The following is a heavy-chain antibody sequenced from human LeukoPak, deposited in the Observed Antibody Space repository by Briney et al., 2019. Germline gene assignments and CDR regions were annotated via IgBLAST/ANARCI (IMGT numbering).Heavy chain of an antibody. J-gene: IGHJ4*02. CDR2: IYHSGST. Sequence: SETLSLTCTVSGGSISSSSYYWGWIRQPPGKGLEWIGSIYHSGSTYYNPSLKSRVTISVDTSKNQFSLKLSSVTAADTAVYYCARVGVGAHVVVVAAPNYRGQGTLVTVSS. D-gene: IGHD2-15*01. CDR3: ARVGVGAHVVVVAAPNY. CDR1: GGSISSSSYY. V-gene: IGHV4-39*07.